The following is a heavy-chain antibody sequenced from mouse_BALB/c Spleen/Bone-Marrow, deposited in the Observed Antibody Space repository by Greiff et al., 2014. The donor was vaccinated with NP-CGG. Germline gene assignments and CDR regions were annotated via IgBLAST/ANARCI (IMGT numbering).Heavy chain of an antibody. D-gene: IGHD2-14*01. Sequence: VKLVESGPGLVAPSQSLSITCTVSGFSLTSYGVHWVRQPPGKGLEWLGVIWAGGSTNYNSALMSRLSISKDNSKSQVFLKMNSLQTDDTAMYYCARENYRYDGGHYYAMDYWGQGTSVTVSS. CDR1: GFSLTSYG. CDR2: IWAGGST. J-gene: IGHJ4*01. CDR3: ARENYRYDGGHYYAMDY. V-gene: IGHV2-9*02.